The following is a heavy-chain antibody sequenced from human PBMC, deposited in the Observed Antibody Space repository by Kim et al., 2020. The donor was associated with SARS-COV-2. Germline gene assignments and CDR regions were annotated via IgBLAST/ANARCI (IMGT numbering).Heavy chain of an antibody. J-gene: IGHJ6*02. CDR2: ISNSGNS. Sequence: SETLSLTCTVSGGSISSYYWSWIRQPPGKGLEWIAYISNSGNSNSNPSLKSRVTISVDTSKNQFSLKLTSVTAADTALYYCARDARALGNYRKKSYVMDVWGQGTTVTVSS. CDR1: GGSISSYY. CDR3: ARDARALGNYRKKSYVMDV. D-gene: IGHD3-16*02. V-gene: IGHV4-59*01.